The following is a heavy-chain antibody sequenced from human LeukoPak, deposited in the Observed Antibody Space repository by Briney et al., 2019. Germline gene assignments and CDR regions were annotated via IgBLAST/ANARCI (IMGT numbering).Heavy chain of an antibody. V-gene: IGHV4-38-2*01. Sequence: PSETLSLTCAVSGYSISSGYYWGWIRQPPGKGLEWIGSIYHSGSTNYNPSLKSRVTISVDKSKNQFSLKLSSVTAADTAVYYCARFGAAAGGNDYWGQGTLVTVSS. CDR1: GYSISSGYY. CDR2: IYHSGST. CDR3: ARFGAAAGGNDY. J-gene: IGHJ4*02. D-gene: IGHD6-13*01.